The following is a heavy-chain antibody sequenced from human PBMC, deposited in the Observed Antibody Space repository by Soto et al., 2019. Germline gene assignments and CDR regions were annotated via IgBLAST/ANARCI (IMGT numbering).Heavy chain of an antibody. V-gene: IGHV3-21*06. CDR1: GFTFSSYS. D-gene: IGHD3-3*01. Sequence: PGGSLRLSCAASGFTFSSYSMNWVRQAPGEGLEWVSSISSSSSYIYYADSVKGRFTISRDNAKNSLYLQMNSLRAEDTAVYYCARDREYDFWSATPPDYWGQGTLVTVSS. CDR2: ISSSSSYI. CDR3: ARDREYDFWSATPPDY. J-gene: IGHJ4*02.